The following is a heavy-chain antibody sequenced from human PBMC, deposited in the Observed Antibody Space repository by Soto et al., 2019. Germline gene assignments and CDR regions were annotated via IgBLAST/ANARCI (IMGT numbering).Heavy chain of an antibody. CDR3: ARDGPYSSSWVPPNWFDP. CDR2: IIPIFGTA. D-gene: IGHD6-13*01. Sequence: QVQLVQSGAEVKKPGSSVKVSCKASGGTFSSYAISWVRQAPGQGLEWMGGIIPIFGTANYAQKFQGRVTITADKSTSTAYMELSSLRSEDTAVYYCARDGPYSSSWVPPNWFDPWGQGTLVTVSS. CDR1: GGTFSSYA. V-gene: IGHV1-69*06. J-gene: IGHJ5*02.